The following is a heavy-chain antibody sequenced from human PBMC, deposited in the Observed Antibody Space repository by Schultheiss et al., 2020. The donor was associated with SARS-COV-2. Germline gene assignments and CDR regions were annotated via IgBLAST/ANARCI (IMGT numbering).Heavy chain of an antibody. CDR1: GFTFSSYE. Sequence: GGSLRLSCAASGFTFSSYEMNWVRQAPGKGLEWVSYISSSGSTIYYADSVKGRFTISRDNAKNSLYLQMNSLRAEDTAVYYCAIHSGGYDLAFDIWGQGTMVTVSS. CDR3: AIHSGGYDLAFDI. V-gene: IGHV3-48*03. CDR2: ISSSGSTI. D-gene: IGHD1-26*01. J-gene: IGHJ3*02.